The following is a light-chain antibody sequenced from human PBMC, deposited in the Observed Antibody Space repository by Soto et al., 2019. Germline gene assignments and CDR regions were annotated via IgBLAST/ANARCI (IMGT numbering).Light chain of an antibody. Sequence: EIVMTQSPATLSVSPGEGATLPCRASQSVSNNLAWYQQKPGQAPRLLMYDASSRATGIPDRFSGSGSGTDFTLTISSLQSEDFAVYYCQQRSDWLTFGGGTKVDIK. CDR2: DAS. V-gene: IGKV3D-15*01. CDR3: QQRSDWLT. CDR1: QSVSNN. J-gene: IGKJ4*01.